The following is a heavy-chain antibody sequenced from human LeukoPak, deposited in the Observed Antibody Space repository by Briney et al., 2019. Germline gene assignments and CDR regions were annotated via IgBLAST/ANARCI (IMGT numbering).Heavy chain of an antibody. CDR1: GFTVRCDY. CDR2: LYSGGYT. V-gene: IGHV3-53*01. CDR3: ARGSHITAAGTLDY. D-gene: IGHD6-13*01. Sequence: PGGSLRLSCAASGFTVRCDYMSWVRQAPGKGLEWVSVLYSGGYTSYADSVKGRFTISRDNSKNTLYLQMNNLSAEDTALYYCARGSHITAAGTLDYWGQGTLVTVSS. J-gene: IGHJ4*02.